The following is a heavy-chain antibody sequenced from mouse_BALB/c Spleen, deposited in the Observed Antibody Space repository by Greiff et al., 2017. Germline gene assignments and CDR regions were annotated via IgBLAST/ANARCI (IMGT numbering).Heavy chain of an antibody. CDR3: ARVSPNWAFDY. Sequence: EVQRVESGGGLVQPGGSLRLSCATSGFTFTDYYMSWVRQPPGKALEWLGFIRNKANGYTTEYSASVKGRFTISRDNSQSILYLQMNTLRAEDSATYYCARVSPNWAFDYWGQGTTLTVSS. V-gene: IGHV7-3*02. D-gene: IGHD4-1*02. CDR1: GFTFTDYY. CDR2: IRNKANGYTT. J-gene: IGHJ2*01.